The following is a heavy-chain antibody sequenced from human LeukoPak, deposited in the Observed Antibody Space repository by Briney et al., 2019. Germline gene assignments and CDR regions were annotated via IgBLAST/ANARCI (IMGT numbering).Heavy chain of an antibody. CDR3: ARWTAKWNHRSPEFDP. Sequence: SETLSLTCTVSGASISGYYWSWIRQPPGKGLEWIGDIYFGGTTYYKTPLKNRVTISLHTSTNQFSLNLTSVTAADTAEYFCARWTAKWNHRSPEFDPWGQGTLVIVSS. V-gene: IGHV4-4*09. D-gene: IGHD1-14*01. CDR1: GASISGYY. CDR2: IYFGGTT. J-gene: IGHJ5*01.